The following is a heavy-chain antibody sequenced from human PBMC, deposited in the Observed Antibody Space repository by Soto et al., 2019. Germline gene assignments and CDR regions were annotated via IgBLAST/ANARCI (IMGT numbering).Heavy chain of an antibody. V-gene: IGHV3-74*01. CDR2: IKSDGITT. D-gene: IGHD3-10*01. CDR1: GFTFSRYC. Sequence: EVQVVESGGGLVQPGGSLRLACAASGFTFSRYCLHWVRQAPGKGLDWVSRIKSDGITTTYADSVRGRFTISRDNAKNSLYLQMDSVRAEDTAVYYCVREGLGKYGFFEIWGQGTMVTVAS. J-gene: IGHJ3*02. CDR3: VREGLGKYGFFEI.